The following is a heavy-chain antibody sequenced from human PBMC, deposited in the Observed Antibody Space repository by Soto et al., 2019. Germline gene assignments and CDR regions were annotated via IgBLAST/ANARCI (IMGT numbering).Heavy chain of an antibody. CDR2: IKKDGSEK. D-gene: IGHD6-19*01. V-gene: IGHV3-7*01. Sequence: SLRLSCTASGFPFSDYWMSWFRQAPGKGLEWVANIKKDGSEKNYVDSVKGRFTISRDNTKNLQYLQMNSLRDDDTAVYYCTGSRGWLTDHWGQGTLVTVSS. J-gene: IGHJ4*02. CDR1: GFPFSDYW. CDR3: TGSRGWLTDH.